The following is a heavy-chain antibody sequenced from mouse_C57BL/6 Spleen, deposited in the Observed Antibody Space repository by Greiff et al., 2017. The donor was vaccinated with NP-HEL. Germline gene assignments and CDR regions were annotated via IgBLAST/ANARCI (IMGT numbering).Heavy chain of an antibody. D-gene: IGHD1-1*01. CDR1: GYAFSSSW. CDR3: ARWGAVVAHWYFDV. CDR2: IYPGDGDT. J-gene: IGHJ1*03. Sequence: VQLQQSGPELVKPGASVKISCKASGYAFSSSWMNWVKQRPGKGLEWIGRIYPGDGDTNYNGKFKGKATLTADKSSSTAYMQLSSLTSEDSAVYFCARWGAVVAHWYFDVWGTGTTVTVSS. V-gene: IGHV1-82*01.